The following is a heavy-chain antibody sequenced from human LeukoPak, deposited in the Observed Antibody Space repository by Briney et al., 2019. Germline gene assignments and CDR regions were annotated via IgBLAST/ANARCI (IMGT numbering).Heavy chain of an antibody. D-gene: IGHD3-10*01. CDR1: GFTFSDYN. V-gene: IGHV3-11*01. CDR2: ISRSGSTK. J-gene: IGHJ6*03. CDR3: ARGDYGSGSPYYYYYMDV. Sequence: GGSLRLSCAASGFTFSDYNMRWIRQAPGKGLEWVSSISRSGSTKYYADSVKGRFTISRDNAKNSLFLQMNSLRAEDTAVYYCARGDYGSGSPYYYYYMDVWGKGTTVTISS.